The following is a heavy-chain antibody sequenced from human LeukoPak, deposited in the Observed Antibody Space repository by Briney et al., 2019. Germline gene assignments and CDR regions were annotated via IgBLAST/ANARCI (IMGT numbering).Heavy chain of an antibody. CDR1: GVTLSNYG. Sequence: PGGSLRLSCGVSGVTLSNYGMTWVRQAPGKGLEWVAGLSGSAGGSNYADSVKGRFTISRDNSKNTLFLQMDRLRAEDTAVYFCAKRGVVVRVFLVGFHKGAYYFDSWGQGALDTVSS. J-gene: IGHJ4*02. CDR2: LSGSAGGS. D-gene: IGHD3-16*02. CDR3: AKRGVVVRVFLVGFHKGAYYFDS. V-gene: IGHV3-23*01.